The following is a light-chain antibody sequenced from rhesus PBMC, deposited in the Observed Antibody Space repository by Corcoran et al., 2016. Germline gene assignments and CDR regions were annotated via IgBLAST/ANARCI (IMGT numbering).Light chain of an antibody. CDR1: QSISSW. CDR2: KAS. CDR3: QQYSSSPPWT. V-gene: IGKV1-22*01. J-gene: IGKJ1*01. Sequence: DIQMTQSPSSLSASVGDTVTITCRASQSISSWLAWYQQKPGKAPKRLIYKASRLQSGVPSRFSGSGSGTDFTLTISRLQSEDFATYYCQQYSSSPPWTFGQGTKVEIK.